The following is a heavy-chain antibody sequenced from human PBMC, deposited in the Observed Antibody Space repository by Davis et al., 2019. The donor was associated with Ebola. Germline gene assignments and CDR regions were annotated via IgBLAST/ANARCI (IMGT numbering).Heavy chain of an antibody. CDR2: IYSGDSDT. D-gene: IGHD6-19*01. CDR1: GYSFTNYW. CDR3: ARPGVAGTLDFDY. V-gene: IGHV5-51*01. Sequence: GESLKISCKGSGYSFTNYWIAWVRQMPGKGPEWMGIIYSGDSDTRYSPSFEGQVTISADKSISTAYLQWSSLKASDTAMYYCARPGVAGTLDFDYWGQGTLVTVSS. J-gene: IGHJ4*02.